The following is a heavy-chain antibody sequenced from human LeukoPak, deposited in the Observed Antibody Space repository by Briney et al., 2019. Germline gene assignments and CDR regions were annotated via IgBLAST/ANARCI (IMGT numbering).Heavy chain of an antibody. V-gene: IGHV4-61*02. D-gene: IGHD3-22*01. Sequence: SETLSLTCTVSGGSINSGSYYWSWIRQPAGKGLEWIGRIYTSGSTNYNPSLKSRVSISVDTSKNQFSLKLNSVTAADTAAYYCARVTSGGYLDSWGQGTLVTVSS. J-gene: IGHJ4*02. CDR2: IYTSGST. CDR1: GGSINSGSYY. CDR3: ARVTSGGYLDS.